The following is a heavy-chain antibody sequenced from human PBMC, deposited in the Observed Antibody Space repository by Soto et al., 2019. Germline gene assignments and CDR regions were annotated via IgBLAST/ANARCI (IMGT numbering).Heavy chain of an antibody. Sequence: SETLSLTCTVSGGSISSGGYYWSWIRQPPGKGLEWIGEINHSGSTNYNPSLKSRVTISVDTSKNQFSLKLSSVTAADTAVYYCARGIRDCTNGVCHVYYYYYMDVWGKGTTVTVS. CDR2: INHSGST. CDR1: GGSISSGGYY. CDR3: ARGIRDCTNGVCHVYYYYYMDV. J-gene: IGHJ6*03. D-gene: IGHD2-8*01. V-gene: IGHV4-39*07.